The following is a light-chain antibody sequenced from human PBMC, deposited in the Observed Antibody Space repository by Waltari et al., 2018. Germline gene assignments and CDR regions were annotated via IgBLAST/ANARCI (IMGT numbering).Light chain of an antibody. Sequence: QSVLTQPHSASGTPGQRVTISCSGSSSNIGSNTANWYQQLPGTAPKLLIYRNNQRPSGVPGRFSGSNSGTSASLAISGLQSEDEADYYCATWDGRLNGPVFGTGTQVTVL. CDR1: SSNIGSNT. CDR3: ATWDGRLNGPV. V-gene: IGLV1-44*01. CDR2: RNN. J-gene: IGLJ1*01.